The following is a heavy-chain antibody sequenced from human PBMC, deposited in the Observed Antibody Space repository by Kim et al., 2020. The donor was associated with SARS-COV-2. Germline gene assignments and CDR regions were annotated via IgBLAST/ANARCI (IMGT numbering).Heavy chain of an antibody. CDR2: INHGGST. CDR1: GGSFSGYY. V-gene: IGHV4-34*01. J-gene: IGHJ5*02. Sequence: SETLSLTCAVYGGSFSGYYWSWIRQPPGKGLGWIGEINHGGSTNYNPSLKSRVTISVDTSNNQFSLKLSSVTAADTAVYYCARGRRAAANWFDPWGQGTL. D-gene: IGHD2-2*01. CDR3: ARGRRAAANWFDP.